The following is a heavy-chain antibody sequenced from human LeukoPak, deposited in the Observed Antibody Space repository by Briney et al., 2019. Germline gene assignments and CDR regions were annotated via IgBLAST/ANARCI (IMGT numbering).Heavy chain of an antibody. V-gene: IGHV4-38-2*01. J-gene: IGHJ4*02. D-gene: IGHD1-26*01. CDR1: GYSISSGYY. Sequence: SETLSLTCAVSGYSISSGYYWGWIRQPPGQGLEWIGSIYHSGSTYYNPSLKSRVTISVDTSKNQFSLKLSSVTAADTAVYYCASSGSYYPYYFDYWGQGTLVTVSS. CDR3: ASSGSYYPYYFDY. CDR2: IYHSGST.